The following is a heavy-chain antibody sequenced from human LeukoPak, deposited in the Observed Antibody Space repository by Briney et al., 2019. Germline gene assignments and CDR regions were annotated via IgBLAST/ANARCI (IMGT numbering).Heavy chain of an antibody. V-gene: IGHV3-48*02. CDR3: ARDNDWAFDY. CDR2: INHNGETI. J-gene: IGHJ4*02. Sequence: GGSLRRSCAASGFPFSSYVMSWVRQAPGKGLEWVSYINHNGETIYYPDFVKGRFTISRDNAKNSLYLQMNSLRDEDTAVYYCARDNDWAFDYWGQGTLVTVSS. CDR1: GFPFSSYV. D-gene: IGHD3-9*01.